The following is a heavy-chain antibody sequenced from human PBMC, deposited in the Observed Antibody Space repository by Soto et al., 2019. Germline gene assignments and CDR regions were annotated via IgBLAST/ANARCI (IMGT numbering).Heavy chain of an antibody. CDR1: GGSVSSGSYH. CDR2: IYYSGST. Sequence: PSETLSLTCTVSGGSVSSGSYHWSWIRQPPGKGLEWIGYIYYSGSTNYNTSLKSRVTISVDTSKNQFSLKLTSVTAADTAVYYCARGVAPENYDIVVVPAASTKWFDPWGQGTLVTVSS. J-gene: IGHJ5*02. D-gene: IGHD2-2*01. CDR3: ARGVAPENYDIVVVPAASTKWFDP. V-gene: IGHV4-61*01.